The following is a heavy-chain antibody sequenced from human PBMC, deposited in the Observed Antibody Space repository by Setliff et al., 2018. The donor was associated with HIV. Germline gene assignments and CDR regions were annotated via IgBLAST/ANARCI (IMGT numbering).Heavy chain of an antibody. CDR1: GCTFTGYY. Sequence: ASVKVSCKASGCTFTGYYMHWVRQPPGQGLEWMGWINPNSGGTTYAQKFQGRVTMTRDTSISTAYMEASRLRSDDTAVYYCARDHCSSSGCYEYSYYGMDVWGQGTTVTVSS. CDR3: ARDHCSSSGCYEYSYYGMDV. D-gene: IGHD2-2*01. V-gene: IGHV1-2*02. J-gene: IGHJ6*02. CDR2: INPNSGGT.